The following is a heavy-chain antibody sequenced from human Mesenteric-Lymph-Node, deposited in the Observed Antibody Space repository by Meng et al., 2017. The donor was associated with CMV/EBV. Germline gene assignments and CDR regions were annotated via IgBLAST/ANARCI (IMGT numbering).Heavy chain of an antibody. Sequence: GGSLRLSCVASGFIFSSYWITWVRQGPGTGLERVANINRDGSDNYYVDSVKGRFTISRDNAKNSVYLQMNSLRAEDTAVYYCVRDVTGLQIGKYGMDVWGQGTTVTVSS. V-gene: IGHV3-7*01. CDR2: INRDGSDN. J-gene: IGHJ6*02. CDR1: GFIFSSYW. CDR3: VRDVTGLQIGKYGMDV. D-gene: IGHD4-11*01.